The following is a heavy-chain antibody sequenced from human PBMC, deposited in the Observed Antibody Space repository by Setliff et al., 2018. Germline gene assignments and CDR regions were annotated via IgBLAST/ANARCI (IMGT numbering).Heavy chain of an antibody. CDR2: IYYSGST. V-gene: IGHV4-61*05. D-gene: IGHD2-21*01. J-gene: IGHJ5*02. Sequence: PSEILSLTCTVSGGSISSSSYYWGWIRQPPGKGLEWIGYIYYSGSTYYNPSLKSRVTISVDTSKNQFSLKLSSVTAADTAVYYCARGRYWFAPNWFDPWGQGTLVTVSS. CDR3: ARGRYWFAPNWFDP. CDR1: GGSISSSSYY.